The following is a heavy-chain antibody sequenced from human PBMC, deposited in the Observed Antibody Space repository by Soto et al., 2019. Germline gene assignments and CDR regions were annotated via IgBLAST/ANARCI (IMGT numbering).Heavy chain of an antibody. D-gene: IGHD3-3*01. Sequence: QMQLVQSGAEVKKPGASVKVSCKASGYTFTSYQMHWVRQAPGQGLEWMGIINPSGGRITYAPRFPGCGMRPRATSTNTAYMELRRLRSEDRAVYYCARDGPPTTTGVRPPSTMEVWGQGNTVSVS. CDR2: INPSGGRI. CDR3: ARDGPPTTTGVRPPSTMEV. J-gene: IGHJ6*02. CDR1: GYTFTSYQ. V-gene: IGHV1-46*01.